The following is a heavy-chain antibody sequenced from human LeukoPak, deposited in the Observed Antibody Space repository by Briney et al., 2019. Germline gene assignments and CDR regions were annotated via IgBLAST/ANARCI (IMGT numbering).Heavy chain of an antibody. J-gene: IGHJ3*02. CDR1: GGSISSYY. CDR3: AREGTDFDAFDI. D-gene: IGHD3-10*01. Sequence: SETLSLTCTVSGGSISSYYWSWIRQPPGKGLEWIGYIFYSGSTNYNPSLKSRVTISVDTSKNQFSLKLSSVTAADTAVYYCAREGTDFDAFDIWGQGTMVTVSS. CDR2: IFYSGST. V-gene: IGHV4-59*12.